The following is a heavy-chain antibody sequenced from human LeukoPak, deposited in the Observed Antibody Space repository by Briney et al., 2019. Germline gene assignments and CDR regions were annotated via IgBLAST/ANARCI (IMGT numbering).Heavy chain of an antibody. CDR1: GFIVSSNY. CDR3: ARAGYCSGGRCYSGYYYGMDV. J-gene: IGHJ6*02. Sequence: QPGGSLRLSCAASGFIVSSNYMSWVRQAPGKGLEWVSVIYSGGSTHYADSVKGRFTISRDNSKNTLDLQMNSLRAEDTAVYYCARAGYCSGGRCYSGYYYGMDVWGQGTTVTVSS. V-gene: IGHV3-53*01. D-gene: IGHD2-15*01. CDR2: IYSGGST.